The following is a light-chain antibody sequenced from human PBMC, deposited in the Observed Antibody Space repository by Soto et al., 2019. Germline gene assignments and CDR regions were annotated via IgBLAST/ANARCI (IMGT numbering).Light chain of an antibody. V-gene: IGKV3-20*01. J-gene: IGKJ2*01. Sequence: EIVVTQSPGTLSLSPGERATLSCRASQSISSSYLAWYQQKPGQAPRLLIYGASNRATGIPDRFSGSGSGTDFTLTISRLEPEDFAVYYCQQYANSLYTFGQGTKLEIK. CDR2: GAS. CDR1: QSISSSY. CDR3: QQYANSLYT.